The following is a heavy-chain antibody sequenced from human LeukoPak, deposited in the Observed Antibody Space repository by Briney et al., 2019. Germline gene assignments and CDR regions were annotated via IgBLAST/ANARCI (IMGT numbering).Heavy chain of an antibody. CDR3: AIEGYSSGWYWFDP. Sequence: ASVKVSCKASGYTFTSYGISWVRQAPGQGLEWMGWISAYNGDTNYAQKLLGRVTMTTDTSTSTAYMELRSLRSDDAAVYYCAIEGYSSGWYWFDPWGQGTLVTVSS. J-gene: IGHJ5*02. CDR1: GYTFTSYG. V-gene: IGHV1-18*01. CDR2: ISAYNGDT. D-gene: IGHD6-19*01.